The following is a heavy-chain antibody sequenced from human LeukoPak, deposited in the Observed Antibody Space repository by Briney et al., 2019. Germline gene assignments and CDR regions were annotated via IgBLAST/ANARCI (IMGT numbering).Heavy chain of an antibody. CDR1: EFAFSSYS. V-gene: IGHV3-48*02. CDR3: ARVGSSWLNFDY. Sequence: GGSLRLSCAASEFAFSSYSMKWVRQAPGKGLEWVSYISGSSATISYADSVKGRFTVSRDNAKNSLYLQMNSLRDEDTAIYYCARVGSSWLNFDYWGQGTLVTVSS. CDR2: ISGSSATI. D-gene: IGHD6-13*01. J-gene: IGHJ4*02.